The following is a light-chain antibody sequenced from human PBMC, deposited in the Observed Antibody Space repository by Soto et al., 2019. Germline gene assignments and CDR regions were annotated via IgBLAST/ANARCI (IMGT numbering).Light chain of an antibody. Sequence: EIVLTQSPATLSLSPGERATLSCRASQSVSSYLAWYQQKPGQAPRLLIYDASNRATGVPARFSGSGSGTDFTLTIGSLEPEDFAVYYCQQRSNGLTFGGGTKV. CDR2: DAS. V-gene: IGKV3-11*01. J-gene: IGKJ4*01. CDR1: QSVSSY. CDR3: QQRSNGLT.